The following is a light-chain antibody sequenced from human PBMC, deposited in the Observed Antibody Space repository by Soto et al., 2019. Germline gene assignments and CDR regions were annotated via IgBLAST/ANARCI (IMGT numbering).Light chain of an antibody. CDR1: SSNIGAGYD. V-gene: IGLV1-40*01. CDR2: GNS. J-gene: IGLJ2*01. Sequence: QSVLTQPPSVSGAPGQRVTISCTGSSSNIGAGYDVPWYQQLPGTAPKLLIYGNSNRPSGVPDRFSGSKSGTSASLAITGLQAEDEADYYCQSYDSSLSALVVFGGGTKVTVL. CDR3: QSYDSSLSALVV.